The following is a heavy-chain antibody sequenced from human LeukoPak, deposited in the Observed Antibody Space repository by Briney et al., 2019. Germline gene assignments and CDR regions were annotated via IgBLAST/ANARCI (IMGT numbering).Heavy chain of an antibody. J-gene: IGHJ4*02. Sequence: GASVKVSCKASGYTFTNYGISWVRQAPGQGLEWMGWISAYNGNTNYAQKLQGRVTTTTDTSTSTAYMELRSLRSDDTAVYYCARITVAGSFDYWGQGSLVTVSS. V-gene: IGHV1-18*04. CDR2: ISAYNGNT. CDR3: ARITVAGSFDY. D-gene: IGHD6-19*01. CDR1: GYTFTNYG.